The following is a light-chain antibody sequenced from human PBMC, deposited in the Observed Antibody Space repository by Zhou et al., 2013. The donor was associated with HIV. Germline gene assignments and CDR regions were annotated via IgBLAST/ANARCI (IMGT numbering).Light chain of an antibody. Sequence: DIQMTQSPSSLSASVGDRVTITCRASQGISNFLAWYQQKPGKPPKVLIYAGASTLQSGVPSRFSGSGSGTDFTLTISSLQPEDVATYYCQKYNTAPWTFGQGTKVEMK. V-gene: IGKV1-27*01. CDR2: AGAS. CDR3: QKYNTAPWT. CDR1: QGISNF. J-gene: IGKJ1*01.